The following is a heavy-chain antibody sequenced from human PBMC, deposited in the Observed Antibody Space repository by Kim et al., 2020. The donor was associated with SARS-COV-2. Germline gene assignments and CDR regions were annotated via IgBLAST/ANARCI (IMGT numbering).Heavy chain of an antibody. CDR3: ARGGMVRGVNPLLIDY. CDR1: GYTFTGYY. V-gene: IGHV1-2*06. CDR2: INPNSGGT. Sequence: ASVKVSCKASGYTFTGYYMHWVRQAPGQGLEWMGRINPNSGGTNYAQKFQGRVTMTRDTSISTAYMELSRLRSDDTAVYYCARGGMVRGVNPLLIDYWGQGTLVTVSS. D-gene: IGHD3-10*01. J-gene: IGHJ4*02.